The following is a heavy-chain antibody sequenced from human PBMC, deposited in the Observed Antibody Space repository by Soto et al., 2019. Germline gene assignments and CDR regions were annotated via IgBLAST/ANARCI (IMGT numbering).Heavy chain of an antibody. Sequence: SETPSLTCTVSGGSICSYYWGWIRQPPGKGLEWIGDTNYSGNTNYNPSLKSRVTISVDTPKNQFSLKLSSVTAADTAVYYCARGPGGPDGPGDYWGQGTLVTVSS. V-gene: IGHV4-59*01. CDR1: GGSICSYY. D-gene: IGHD2-15*01. J-gene: IGHJ4*02. CDR3: ARGPGGPDGPGDY. CDR2: TNYSGNT.